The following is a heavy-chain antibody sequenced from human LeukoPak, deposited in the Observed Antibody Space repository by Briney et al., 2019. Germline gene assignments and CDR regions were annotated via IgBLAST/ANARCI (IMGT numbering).Heavy chain of an antibody. CDR2: IKSKTDGGTT. V-gene: IGHV3-15*07. D-gene: IGHD7-27*01. J-gene: IGHJ4*02. CDR3: AKDRESQNWGSLYFDY. Sequence: GGSLRLSCAASGFTFSNAWMNWVRQAPGKGLEWVGRIKSKTDGGTTDYAAPVKGRFTISRDDSKNTLYLQMNSLRAEDTAVYYCAKDRESQNWGSLYFDYWGQGTLVTVSS. CDR1: GFTFSNAW.